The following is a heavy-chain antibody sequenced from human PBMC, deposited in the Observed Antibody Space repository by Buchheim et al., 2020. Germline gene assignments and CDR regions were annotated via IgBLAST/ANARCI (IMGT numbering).Heavy chain of an antibody. V-gene: IGHV3-7*01. J-gene: IGHJ2*01. CDR1: GFTFSSYW. CDR3: ASHSYCTNGVCYNYWYFDL. Sequence: EVQLVESGGGLVQPGGSLRLSCAASGFTFSSYWMSWVRQAPGKGLEWVANIKQDGSEKYYVDSVKGRFTISRDNAKNSLYLQMNSLRDEDTAVYYCASHSYCTNGVCYNYWYFDLWGRGTL. D-gene: IGHD2-8*01. CDR2: IKQDGSEK.